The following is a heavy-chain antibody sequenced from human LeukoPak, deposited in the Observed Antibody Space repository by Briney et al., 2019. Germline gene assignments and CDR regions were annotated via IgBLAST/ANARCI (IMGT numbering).Heavy chain of an antibody. CDR2: IRYDGSDK. J-gene: IGHJ4*02. CDR3: AREGGYCSGGSCSTFDY. CDR1: GFTFSNYA. V-gene: IGHV3-30*02. D-gene: IGHD2-15*01. Sequence: GGSLRLSCAASGFTFSNYAMHWVRQAPGKGLEWVAFIRYDGSDKYYADSVKGRFTISRDNSKNTLYLQMNSLRAEDTAVYYCAREGGYCSGGSCSTFDYWGQGTLVTVSS.